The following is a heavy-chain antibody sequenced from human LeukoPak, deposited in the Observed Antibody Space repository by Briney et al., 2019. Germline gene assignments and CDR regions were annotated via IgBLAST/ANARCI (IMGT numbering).Heavy chain of an antibody. D-gene: IGHD1-26*01. Sequence: GGSLRLSCAASGFTFSSYAMNWVRQAPGKGLEWVANIKQDGSEKYYVDSVKGRFTISRDNAKNSLYLQMNSLRAEDTAVYYCARVFSGTYLNYHHFDYWGQGTLVTVSS. CDR3: ARVFSGTYLNYHHFDY. V-gene: IGHV3-7*01. CDR2: IKQDGSEK. CDR1: GFTFSSYA. J-gene: IGHJ4*02.